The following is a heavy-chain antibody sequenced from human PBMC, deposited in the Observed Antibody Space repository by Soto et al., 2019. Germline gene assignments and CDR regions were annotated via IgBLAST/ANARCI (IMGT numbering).Heavy chain of an antibody. CDR1: GGSISSSSYY. D-gene: IGHD6-19*01. J-gene: IGHJ4*02. V-gene: IGHV4-39*01. Sequence: QLQLQESGPGLVKPSETLSLTCTVSGGSISSSSYYWGWIRQPPGKGLEWIGSIYYSGSTYYNPSLKSRVTISVDTSKNQFSLKLSSVTAADTAVYYCARRGESTGYSSGWYLHYFDYWGQGTLVTVSS. CDR3: ARRGESTGYSSGWYLHYFDY. CDR2: IYYSGST.